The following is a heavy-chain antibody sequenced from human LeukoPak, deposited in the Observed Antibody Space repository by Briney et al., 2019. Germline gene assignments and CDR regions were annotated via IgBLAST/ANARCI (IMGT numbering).Heavy chain of an antibody. CDR2: ISSGSSTK. CDR3: ARDGGYSGYVIDY. CDR1: GFTFSNYA. V-gene: IGHV3-48*02. J-gene: IGHJ4*02. D-gene: IGHD5-12*01. Sequence: GGSLRLSCAASGFTFSNYAMYWVRQAPGKGLEWGSFISSGSSTKNYAESVERRFTISRDNAKNSFNLQMNSLRDEDTALYYCARDGGYSGYVIDYWGQGTLVTVSS.